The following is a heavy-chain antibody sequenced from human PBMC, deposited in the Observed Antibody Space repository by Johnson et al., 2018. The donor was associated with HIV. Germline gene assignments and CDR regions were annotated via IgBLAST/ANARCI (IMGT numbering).Heavy chain of an antibody. D-gene: IGHD2-15*01. CDR1: GYIFRNYW. CDR3: VRGGSDAFDI. CDR2: INSDGSST. Sequence: VQLVESGGGLVRPGGSLRLSCAGSGYIFRNYWMHWVRQAPGKGLVWVSRINSDGSSTSYADSVKGRFTISRDNAKNTLYLQMNSLSPGDTAVYYCVRGGSDAFDIWGQGTMVTVSS. V-gene: IGHV3-74*02. J-gene: IGHJ3*02.